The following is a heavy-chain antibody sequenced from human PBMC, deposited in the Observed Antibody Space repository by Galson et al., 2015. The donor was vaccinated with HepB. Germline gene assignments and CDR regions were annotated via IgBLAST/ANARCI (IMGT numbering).Heavy chain of an antibody. CDR1: GFTVSSNY. CDR3: ARDKDSGIWGRSAFDI. V-gene: IGHV3-53*04. CDR2: IYSGGST. Sequence: SLRLSCAASGFTVSSNYMSWVRQAPGKGLEWVSVIYSGGSTYYADSVKGRFTISRHNSKNTLYLQMNSLRAEDTAVYYCARDKDSGIWGRSAFDIWGQGTMVTVSS. J-gene: IGHJ3*02. D-gene: IGHD1-26*01.